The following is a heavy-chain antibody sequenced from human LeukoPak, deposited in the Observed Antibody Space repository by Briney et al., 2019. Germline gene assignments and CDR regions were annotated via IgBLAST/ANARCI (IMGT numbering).Heavy chain of an antibody. CDR3: ARGRKSDYGSGSYSLDY. D-gene: IGHD3-10*01. Sequence: GASVKVSCKASGGTFSSYAISWVRQAPGQGLEWMGGIIPIFGTANYAQKFQGRVTITADKSTSTAYMELSSLRSEDTAVYYCARGRKSDYGSGSYSLDYWGQGTLVTVSS. CDR1: GGTFSSYA. V-gene: IGHV1-69*06. J-gene: IGHJ4*02. CDR2: IIPIFGTA.